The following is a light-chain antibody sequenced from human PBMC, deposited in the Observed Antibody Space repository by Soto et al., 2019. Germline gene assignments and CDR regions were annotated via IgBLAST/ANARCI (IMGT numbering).Light chain of an antibody. J-gene: IGKJ5*01. CDR1: HSISGW. V-gene: IGKV1-5*03. CDR2: KAS. Sequence: DIQMTQSPSTLSASVGDRVAITCRASHSISGWLAWYQQKPGRAPNLLIHKASHLESGVPSRFSGSGSGTEFTLTISSLQPGDFATYYCQHYGSSPITFGQGTRLEIK. CDR3: QHYGSSPIT.